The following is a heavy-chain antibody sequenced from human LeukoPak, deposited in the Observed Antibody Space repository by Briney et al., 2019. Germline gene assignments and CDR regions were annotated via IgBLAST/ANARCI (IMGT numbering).Heavy chain of an antibody. CDR2: IYYSGTT. V-gene: IGHV4-59*01. CDR3: ARGVYIAAAQYAY. D-gene: IGHD6-13*01. Sequence: SETLSPTCTVSGGSISSYYWSWIRQPPGKGLEWIGYIYYSGTTNYNPSLKSRVTISVDTSKNQFSLKLSPVTSADTAVYYCARGVYIAAAQYAYWGQGTLVTVSS. J-gene: IGHJ4*02. CDR1: GGSISSYY.